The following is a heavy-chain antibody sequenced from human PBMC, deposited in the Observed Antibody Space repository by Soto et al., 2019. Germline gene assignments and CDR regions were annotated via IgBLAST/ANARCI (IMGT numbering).Heavy chain of an antibody. D-gene: IGHD3-22*01. CDR1: GGSVSRGIYY. CDR3: SRKYDSGGSFGY. J-gene: IGHJ4*02. CDR2: IYYSGIT. Sequence: SETLSLTWTVSGGSVSRGIYYWIWIRQPPGKGLVWIGYIYYSGITNYNPSLKSRGTISVDTSKNQFSLKLSSVTAADTAVYYCSRKYDSGGSFGYWGQGTLVTVSS. V-gene: IGHV4-61*01.